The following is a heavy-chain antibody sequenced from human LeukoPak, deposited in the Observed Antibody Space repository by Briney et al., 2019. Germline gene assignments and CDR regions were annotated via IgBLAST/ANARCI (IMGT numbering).Heavy chain of an antibody. CDR1: GFTFNSYA. Sequence: GGSLRLSCAASGFTFNSYAMSWVRQAPGKGLEWLSAINSEGDTFYADSVRGRFTISRDDSQDTLYLHMNSLRVEDTAVYFCARDMDWSYDYWGQGTQVTVSS. CDR2: INSEGDT. CDR3: ARDMDWSYDY. D-gene: IGHD3/OR15-3a*01. J-gene: IGHJ4*02. V-gene: IGHV3-23*01.